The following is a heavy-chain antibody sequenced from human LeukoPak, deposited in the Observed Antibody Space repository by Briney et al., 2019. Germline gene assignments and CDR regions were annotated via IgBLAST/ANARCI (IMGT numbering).Heavy chain of an antibody. CDR1: GFTFRSYV. Sequence: PGGSLRLSCAVSGFTFRSYVMNWVRQAPGKGLEWVSGISDSGGRTYYADSVKGRFTISRDNSKNTLYLQMNSLRVEDTAVYYCAKDLPTKCRGDCPSDYWGQGTLVTVSS. V-gene: IGHV3-23*01. CDR3: AKDLPTKCRGDCPSDY. CDR2: ISDSGGRT. J-gene: IGHJ4*02. D-gene: IGHD2-21*02.